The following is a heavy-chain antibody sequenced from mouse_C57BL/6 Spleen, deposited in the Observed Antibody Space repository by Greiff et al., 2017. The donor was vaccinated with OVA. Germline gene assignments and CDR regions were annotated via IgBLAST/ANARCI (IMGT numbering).Heavy chain of an antibody. CDR3: AKITTVVARRGSGAMDY. V-gene: IGHV1-50*01. Sequence: QVHVKQPGAELVKPGASVKLSCKASGYTFTSYWMQWVKQRPGQGLEWIGEIDPSDSYTNYNQKFKGKATLTVDTSSSTAYMQLSSLTSEDSAVYYCAKITTVVARRGSGAMDYWGQGTSVTVSS. CDR1: GYTFTSYW. CDR2: IDPSDSYT. J-gene: IGHJ4*01. D-gene: IGHD1-1*01.